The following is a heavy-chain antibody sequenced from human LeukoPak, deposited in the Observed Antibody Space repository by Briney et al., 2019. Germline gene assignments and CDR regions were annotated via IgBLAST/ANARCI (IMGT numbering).Heavy chain of an antibody. J-gene: IGHJ4*02. D-gene: IGHD6-13*01. CDR2: ISAYNGNT. CDR1: GYTFTSYG. V-gene: IGHV1-18*04. CDR3: ARDFAGLDIAAAGTNDY. Sequence: ASVKVSCKASGYTFTSYGISWVRQAPGQGLEWMGWISAYNGNTNYAQKLQGRVTMTTDTSTSTAYMELRSLRSDDTAVYYCARDFAGLDIAAAGTNDYWGQGTLVTVSS.